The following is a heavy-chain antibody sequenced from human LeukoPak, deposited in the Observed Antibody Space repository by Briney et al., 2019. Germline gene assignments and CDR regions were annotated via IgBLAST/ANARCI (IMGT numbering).Heavy chain of an antibody. CDR2: INTDGSGT. Sequence: GGSLRLSCAASGFTFSSYGMHWVRQPPGKGLVWVSRINTDGSGTAYADSVKGRFTISRDNAKNTLYLQMNSLRVEDTAVYYCARDPEHYDSSGYYTLKDDWGQGTLVTVSS. V-gene: IGHV3-74*03. CDR1: GFTFSSYG. D-gene: IGHD3-22*01. J-gene: IGHJ4*02. CDR3: ARDPEHYDSSGYYTLKDD.